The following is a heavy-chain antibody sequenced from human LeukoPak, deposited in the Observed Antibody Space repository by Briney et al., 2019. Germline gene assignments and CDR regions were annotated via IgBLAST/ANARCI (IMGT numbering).Heavy chain of an antibody. J-gene: IGHJ4*02. CDR1: GFTFSSYW. CDR3: AREQYYDILPGYWPYFDY. V-gene: IGHV3-7*03. D-gene: IGHD3-9*01. Sequence: GGSLRLSCAASGFTFSSYWMSWVRQPPGKGLEWVANIKQDGSEKYYVDSVKGRFTISRDNAKNSLYLQMNSLRAEDTAVYYCAREQYYDILPGYWPYFDYWGQGTLVTVSS. CDR2: IKQDGSEK.